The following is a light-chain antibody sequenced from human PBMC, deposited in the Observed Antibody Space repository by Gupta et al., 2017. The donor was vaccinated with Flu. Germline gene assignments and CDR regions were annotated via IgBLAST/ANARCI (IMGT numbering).Light chain of an antibody. V-gene: IGLV1-51*01. J-gene: IGLJ1*01. CDR2: DCT. Sequence: RSNIGSNFLSWYPHLPVTSPNLLLYDCTDRPSGIPDRFSASKSCTSTTLVIAGLQTGDDAIYYCGTWESARRFVFGTGTTFTVL. CDR3: GTWESARRFV. CDR1: RSNIGSNF.